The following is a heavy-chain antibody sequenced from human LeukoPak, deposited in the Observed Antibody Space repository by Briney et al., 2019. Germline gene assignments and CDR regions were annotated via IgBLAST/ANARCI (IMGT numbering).Heavy chain of an antibody. CDR1: GFTFSSYA. V-gene: IGHV3-66*01. J-gene: IGHJ4*02. D-gene: IGHD4-17*01. CDR2: IYSGGST. CDR3: ARTRDYGGNSRGGDFDY. Sequence: GGSLRLSCAASGFTFSSYAMSWVRQAPGKGLEWVSVIYSGGSTYYADSVKGRFTITRDNSKNTLYLQMNSLRAEDTAVYYCARTRDYGGNSRGGDFDYWGQGTLVTVSS.